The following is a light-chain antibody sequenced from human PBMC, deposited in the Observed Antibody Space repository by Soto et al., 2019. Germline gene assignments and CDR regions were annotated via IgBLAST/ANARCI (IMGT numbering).Light chain of an antibody. CDR1: SSDVGAYDY. CDR3: CSYAGSYASDYV. J-gene: IGLJ1*01. CDR2: DVT. Sequence: QSVLTQPPSVSGAPGQRVTISCTGTSSDVGAYDYVSWYQQHPGKAPKLMIYDVTKRPSGVPDRFSGSKSGNTASLTISGLQAEDEADYYCCSYAGSYASDYVFGAGTKVTVL. V-gene: IGLV2-11*01.